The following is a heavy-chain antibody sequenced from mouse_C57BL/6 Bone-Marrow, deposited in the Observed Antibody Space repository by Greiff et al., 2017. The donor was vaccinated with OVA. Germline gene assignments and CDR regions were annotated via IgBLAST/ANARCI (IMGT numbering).Heavy chain of an antibody. CDR1: GFSFNTYA. Sequence: EVKLMESGGGLVQPKGSLKLSCAASGFSFNTYAMNWVRQAPGKGLEWVARIRSKSNNYATYYADSVKDRFTISRDDSESMLYLQMNNLKTEDTAMYYCVRHGAAPDYFDYWGQGTTLTVSS. V-gene: IGHV10-1*01. CDR2: IRSKSNNYAT. J-gene: IGHJ2*01. D-gene: IGHD1-2*01. CDR3: VRHGAAPDYFDY.